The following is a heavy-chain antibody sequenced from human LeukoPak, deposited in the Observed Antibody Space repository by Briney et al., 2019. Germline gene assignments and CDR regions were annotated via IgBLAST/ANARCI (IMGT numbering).Heavy chain of an antibody. CDR1: GFTFSSYS. Sequence: LRLSCAASGFTFSSYSMNWVRQHPGKGLEWIGHIYYSGSTFYNASPKSRLTISVDTSKSQFSLRLRSVTAADTAVYYCARLPYSDIVTGSNWFDPWGQGILVTVSS. CDR3: ARLPYSDIVTGSNWFDP. CDR2: IYYSGST. V-gene: IGHV4-31*02. D-gene: IGHD3-9*01. J-gene: IGHJ5*02.